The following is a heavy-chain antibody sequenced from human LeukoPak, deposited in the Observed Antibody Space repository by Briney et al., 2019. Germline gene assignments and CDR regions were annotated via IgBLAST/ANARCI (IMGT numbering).Heavy chain of an antibody. D-gene: IGHD3-10*01. V-gene: IGHV3-23*01. CDR1: GFTFSSYA. CDR2: ISGSGDNT. J-gene: IGHJ5*02. Sequence: SGGSLRLSCAASGFTFSSYAMHWVRQAPGKGLEWVSGISGSGDNTYYADSVKGRFTISRDNSKNTLYLQMNSLRAEDTAVYYCAKDGVWFGEFDPWGQGTLVTVSS. CDR3: AKDGVWFGEFDP.